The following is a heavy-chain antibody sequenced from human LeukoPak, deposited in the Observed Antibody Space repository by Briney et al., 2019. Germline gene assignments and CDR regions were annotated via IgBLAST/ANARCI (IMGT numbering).Heavy chain of an antibody. CDR3: AKDRVDGSGSQFDS. J-gene: IGHJ4*02. CDR1: GFTFNNHA. CDR2: ISGSGAMT. Sequence: GGSLRLSCAASGFTFNNHAMIWVRQAPGKGLEWVSSISGSGAMTYYGDSVKGRFTISRDNAMDTLYLQMNSLRADDTAVYYCAKDRVDGSGSQFDSWGQGGLVIVSS. V-gene: IGHV3-23*01. D-gene: IGHD3-10*01.